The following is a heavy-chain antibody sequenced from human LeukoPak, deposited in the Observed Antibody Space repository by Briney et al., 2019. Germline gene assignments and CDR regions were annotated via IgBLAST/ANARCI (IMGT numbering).Heavy chain of an antibody. J-gene: IGHJ4*02. CDR1: GFTFSIYA. D-gene: IGHD6-19*01. Sequence: GRSLRLSCAASGFTFSIYAMHWVRQAPGKGLEWVSVIYSGGNTYYADSVKGRFTISRDNSKNTLYLQMNSLRAEDTAVYYCARGIAVAGIIDYWGQGTLVTVSS. CDR3: ARGIAVAGIIDY. CDR2: IYSGGNT. V-gene: IGHV3-66*01.